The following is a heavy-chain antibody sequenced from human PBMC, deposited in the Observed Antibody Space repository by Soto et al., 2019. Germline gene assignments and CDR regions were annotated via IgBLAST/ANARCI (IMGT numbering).Heavy chain of an antibody. CDR1: GFTFSNAW. J-gene: IGHJ4*02. CDR3: TPSIAARRGSGFDY. D-gene: IGHD6-6*01. Sequence: EVQLVESGGGLVKPGGSLRLSCAASGFTFSNAWMNWVRQAPGKGLEWVGRIKSKTDGGTTDYAAPVKGRFTISRDDSKNTLYLQLNSLKTEDTAVYYCTPSIAARRGSGFDYWGQGTLVTVSS. CDR2: IKSKTDGGTT. V-gene: IGHV3-15*07.